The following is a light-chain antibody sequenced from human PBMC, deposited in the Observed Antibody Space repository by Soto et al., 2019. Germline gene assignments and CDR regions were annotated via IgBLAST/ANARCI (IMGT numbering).Light chain of an antibody. V-gene: IGKV3-15*01. J-gene: IGKJ3*01. Sequence: ETVMTQSPATLSVSPGERATLSCRASLSVGSNLAWYQQRPGQAPRLLIYGASTRATGIPVRFSGSGSGTGFTLTISSLQSEDFGFYYCQQYNKWPLFTFGPGTRVDMK. CDR2: GAS. CDR1: LSVGSN. CDR3: QQYNKWPLFT.